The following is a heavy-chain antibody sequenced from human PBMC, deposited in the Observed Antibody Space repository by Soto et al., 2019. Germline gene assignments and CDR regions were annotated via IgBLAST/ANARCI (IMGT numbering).Heavy chain of an antibody. CDR1: GFTVSSYT. V-gene: IGHV3-30-3*02. CDR2: ISYDGNNK. CDR3: AKDLVAAAAS. J-gene: IGHJ5*02. Sequence: GGSLRLSCAASGFTVSSYTMHWVRQAPGEGLEWVAVISYDGNNKFYADSVRGRFAISRDNSKNMVYLQMNSLRAEDTAVYYCAKDLVAAAASWGQGTLVTVSS. D-gene: IGHD6-13*01.